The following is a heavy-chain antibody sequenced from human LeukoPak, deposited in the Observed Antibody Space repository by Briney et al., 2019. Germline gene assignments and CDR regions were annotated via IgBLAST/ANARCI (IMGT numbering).Heavy chain of an antibody. J-gene: IGHJ1*01. D-gene: IGHD3-16*01. CDR2: IKQDGSYK. CDR1: GFTFSSYS. V-gene: IGHV3-7*01. CDR3: ASSIWGYREH. Sequence: GGSLRLSCAASGFTFSSYSMNWVRHAPGKGLEWVANIKQDGSYKYYVDSVKGRFTISRDNAKNSLYLQMDSLRAEDTAVYYCASSIWGYREHWGQGTLVTVSS.